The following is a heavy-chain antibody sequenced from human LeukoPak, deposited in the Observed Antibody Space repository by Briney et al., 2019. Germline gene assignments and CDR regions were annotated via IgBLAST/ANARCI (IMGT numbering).Heavy chain of an antibody. Sequence: GGSLRLSCAASGFTFSSYAMSWVRQAPGKGQEWVSTISGSGTNTYYADSVKGRFTISRDNSKNTLYLQMNSLRAEDTAVYYCAKGGQWLVYFDYWGQGTLVTVSS. CDR1: GFTFSSYA. D-gene: IGHD6-19*01. V-gene: IGHV3-23*01. J-gene: IGHJ4*02. CDR2: ISGSGTNT. CDR3: AKGGQWLVYFDY.